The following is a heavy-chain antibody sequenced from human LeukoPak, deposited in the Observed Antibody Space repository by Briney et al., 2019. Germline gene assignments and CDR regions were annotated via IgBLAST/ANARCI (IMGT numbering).Heavy chain of an antibody. CDR1: GGSINLCY. CDR2: IYYSGST. V-gene: IGHV4-59*01. CDR3: ARVGLPGSRGIDY. D-gene: IGHD3-10*01. Sequence: SETLSLTCTVCGGSINLCYRMWARQPPGKGLEWIGYIYYSGSTNYNPSLKSRVTISVDTSKNQFSLKMSSVTAADTAVYYCARVGLPGSRGIDYCCQGNLVTVSS. J-gene: IGHJ4*02.